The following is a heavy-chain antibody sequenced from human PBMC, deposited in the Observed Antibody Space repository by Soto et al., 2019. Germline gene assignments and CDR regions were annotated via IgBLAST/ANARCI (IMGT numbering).Heavy chain of an antibody. D-gene: IGHD2-21*02. Sequence: QVQLVQSGAEEKKPGASVKVSCKAPGYTFTSYAMHWVRQAPGQRLEWMAWINAGNVNTKYSHKFQGRFTITRDTSAGTAYMELSSLRSEDTAVYFCARSIVVVTALDYWGQGTLVTVSS. CDR3: ARSIVVVTALDY. CDR2: INAGNVNT. V-gene: IGHV1-3*05. J-gene: IGHJ4*02. CDR1: GYTFTSYA.